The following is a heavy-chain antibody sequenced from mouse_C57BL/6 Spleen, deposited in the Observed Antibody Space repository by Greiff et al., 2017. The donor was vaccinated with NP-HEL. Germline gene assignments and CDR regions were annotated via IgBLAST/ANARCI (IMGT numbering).Heavy chain of an antibody. J-gene: IGHJ4*01. Sequence: VQLQQSGPGMVKPSQSLSLTCTVTGYSITSGYDWHWIRHFPGNQLEWMGYLSYSGSTNYNPSLKSRISITHDTSKNHFFLKLNSVETEDTATYDCASYGSRNAMDYWGQGTSVTVSS. CDR2: LSYSGST. CDR1: GYSITSGYD. V-gene: IGHV3-1*01. D-gene: IGHD1-1*01. CDR3: ASYGSRNAMDY.